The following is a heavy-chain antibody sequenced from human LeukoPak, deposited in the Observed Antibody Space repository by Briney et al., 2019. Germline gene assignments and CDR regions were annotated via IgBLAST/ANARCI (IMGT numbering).Heavy chain of an antibody. CDR3: ARDMVTMVRGVNQLDX. D-gene: IGHD3-10*01. Sequence: ASVRVSCKASGYTFTGYYMHWVRQAPGQGLEWMGRINPNSGGTNYAQKFQGRVTMTRDTSISTAYMELSRLRSDDTAVYYCARDMVTMVRGVNQLDXWGXGXXVTV. J-gene: IGHJ5*01. CDR1: GYTFTGYY. CDR2: INPNSGGT. V-gene: IGHV1-2*06.